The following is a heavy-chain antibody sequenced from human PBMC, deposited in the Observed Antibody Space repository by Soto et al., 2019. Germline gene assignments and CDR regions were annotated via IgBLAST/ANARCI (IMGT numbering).Heavy chain of an antibody. CDR1: GYTFTSYG. CDR2: ISAYNGNT. Sequence: QVQLMQSGAEVKKPGASVKVSCKASGYTFTSYGISWVRQAPGQGLEWMGWISAYNGNTNYAQKLQGRVTMTTDTSTSTAYMELRSLRSDDTAVYYCAREDGYYYDSSGYYRYFDYWGQGTLVTVSS. J-gene: IGHJ4*02. V-gene: IGHV1-18*01. CDR3: AREDGYYYDSSGYYRYFDY. D-gene: IGHD3-22*01.